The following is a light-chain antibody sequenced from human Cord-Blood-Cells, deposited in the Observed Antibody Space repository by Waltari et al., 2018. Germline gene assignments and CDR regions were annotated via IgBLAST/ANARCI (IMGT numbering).Light chain of an antibody. CDR2: AAS. J-gene: IGKJ2*01. Sequence: DIQMTQSPSSLSASVGDRVTITCRASQGISNSLAWYQQKPGKAPKLLLYAASRLESGVPARFSGSGSGTDYTLTISSLQPEDFATYYCQQYYSTLYTFGQGTKLEIK. CDR1: QGISNS. CDR3: QQYYSTLYT. V-gene: IGKV1-NL1*01.